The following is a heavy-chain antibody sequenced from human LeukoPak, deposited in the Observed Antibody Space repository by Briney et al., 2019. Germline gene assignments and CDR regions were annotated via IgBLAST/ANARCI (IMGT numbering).Heavy chain of an antibody. CDR2: ISSSSSTI. CDR3: ARDRGSSRGGSFDY. Sequence: GGSLRLSCAASGLTISSYSMNWVRQAPGKGLQWVSYISSSSSTIYYADSVKGRFTISRDNAKNSLYLQMNSLRAEDTAVYYCARDRGSSRGGSFDYWGQGTLVTVSS. V-gene: IGHV3-48*01. J-gene: IGHJ4*02. CDR1: GLTISSYS. D-gene: IGHD6-13*01.